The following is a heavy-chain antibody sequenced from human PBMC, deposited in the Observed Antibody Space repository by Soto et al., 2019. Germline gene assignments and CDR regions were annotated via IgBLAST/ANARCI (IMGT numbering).Heavy chain of an antibody. Sequence: GGSLRLSCAASGFNFSSYGMHWVRQAPDKGLEWVGGISNDGRNKYSADSVKGRFTISRDNSKNTLYLQRNSLRGEDTAVYYCAKDHRATRYYFDSWSQGTLVTVSS. J-gene: IGHJ4*02. CDR1: GFNFSSYG. CDR3: AKDHRATRYYFDS. CDR2: ISNDGRNK. D-gene: IGHD1-26*01. V-gene: IGHV3-30*18.